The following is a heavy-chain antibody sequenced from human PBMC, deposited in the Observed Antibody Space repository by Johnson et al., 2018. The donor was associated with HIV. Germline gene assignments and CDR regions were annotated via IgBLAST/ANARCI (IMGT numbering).Heavy chain of an antibody. Sequence: EVQLVESGGDLVQPGGSLRLSCAASGFTFSSYAMSWVRQAPGKGLEWVSSITWSGGSTYYADSLNGRFTISRDNSKNTLYLQMNSLRAEDTAVYYCAREEEYSYGCGAFDIWGQGTMVTVSS. J-gene: IGHJ3*02. CDR3: AREEEYSYGCGAFDI. CDR1: GFTFSSYA. D-gene: IGHD5-18*01. CDR2: ITWSGGST. V-gene: IGHV3-23*04.